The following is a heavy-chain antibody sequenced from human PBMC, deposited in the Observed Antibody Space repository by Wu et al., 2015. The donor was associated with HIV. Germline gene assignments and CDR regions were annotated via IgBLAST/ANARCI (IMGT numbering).Heavy chain of an antibody. CDR2: IIPPFGTP. Sequence: QVQLVQSGAEVKKPGSSVKVSCKASGGTFSSYGFTWVRQAPGQGLDWMGGIIPPFGTPNYAQKFQGRVTISTDESTATVYMELSSLRFEDTAVYFCTRSRFAGSSDTWYSFDKWGQGTLVTVSS. V-gene: IGHV1-69*05. CDR1: GGTFSSYG. CDR3: TRSRFAGSSDTWYSFDK. D-gene: IGHD6-25*01. J-gene: IGHJ4*02.